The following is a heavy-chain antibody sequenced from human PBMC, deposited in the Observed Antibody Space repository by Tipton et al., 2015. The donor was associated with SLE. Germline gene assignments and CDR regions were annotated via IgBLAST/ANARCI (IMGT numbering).Heavy chain of an antibody. D-gene: IGHD3-10*01. CDR2: ISSSGSTI. CDR3: AKDTLLTMAPDV. CDR1: GFTFSSYE. V-gene: IGHV3-48*03. J-gene: IGHJ6*02. Sequence: SLRLSCAASGFTFSSYEMNWVRQAPGKGLEWVSYISSSGSTIYYADSVKGRFTISRDNSKNTLYLQMNSLRAEDTAVYYCAKDTLLTMAPDVWGQGTTVTVSS.